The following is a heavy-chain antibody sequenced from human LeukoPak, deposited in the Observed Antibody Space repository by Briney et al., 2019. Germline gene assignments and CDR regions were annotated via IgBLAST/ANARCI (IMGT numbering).Heavy chain of an antibody. J-gene: IGHJ2*01. V-gene: IGHV1-69*04. CDR3: AGTMVRGVRAALNWYFDL. Sequence: SVKVSCKASGGTFSSYAISWVRQAPGQGVEWMGRIIPILGIANYAQKFQGRVTITADKSTSTAYMELSSLRSEDTAVYYCAGTMVRGVRAALNWYFDLWGRGTLVTVSS. CDR2: IIPILGIA. CDR1: GGTFSSYA. D-gene: IGHD3-10*01.